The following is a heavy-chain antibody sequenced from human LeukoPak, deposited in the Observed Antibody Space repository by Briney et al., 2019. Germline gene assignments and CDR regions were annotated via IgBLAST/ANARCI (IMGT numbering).Heavy chain of an antibody. V-gene: IGHV4-34*01. CDR1: GGSFSGYF. J-gene: IGHJ4*02. D-gene: IGHD6-19*01. CDR3: ARGGYSSGWYSY. Sequence: PSETLSLTCAVYGGSFSGYFWTWIRQPPGKGLEWIGEISHSGSTTYSPSLKSRVTLSLDTSQKQFSLKLTYLTAADTAVYYCARGGYSSGWYSYWGQGTLVTVSS. CDR2: ISHSGST.